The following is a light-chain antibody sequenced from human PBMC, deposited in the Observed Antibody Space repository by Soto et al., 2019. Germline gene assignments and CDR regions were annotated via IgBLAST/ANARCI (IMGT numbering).Light chain of an antibody. CDR1: SSDVGSYNL. J-gene: IGLJ2*01. CDR3: CSYAGSNNVI. CDR2: EVT. Sequence: QSALTQPASVSGSPGQSITISCTGTSSDVGSYNLVSWYQQHPGKAPKLMIFEVTKRPSGISNRFSGSKSGNTASLTISGLQAEDEADYYCCSYAGSNNVIFGGGTKLNVL. V-gene: IGLV2-23*02.